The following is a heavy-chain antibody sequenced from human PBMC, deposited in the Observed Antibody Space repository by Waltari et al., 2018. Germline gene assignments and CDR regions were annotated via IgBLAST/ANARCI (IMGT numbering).Heavy chain of an antibody. V-gene: IGHV3-23*01. CDR2: ISASGGST. D-gene: IGHD2-21*02. CDR3: ARAAGDWQRFWYFDL. CDR1: GFTFSNYA. Sequence: EVQLLESGGDLVQPGWSLRLSCAASGFTFSNYAMTCVRQDPGRGLEWVSGISASGGSTYYADSLKGQFTISRDNSKNTVYLRMNSLRAEDTALYYCARAAGDWQRFWYFDLWGRGTLVTVSS. J-gene: IGHJ2*01.